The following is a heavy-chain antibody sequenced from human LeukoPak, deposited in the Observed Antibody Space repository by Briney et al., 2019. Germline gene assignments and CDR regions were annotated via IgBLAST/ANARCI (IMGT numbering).Heavy chain of an antibody. Sequence: GGSLRLSCAASGFTFRSYSMNWVRQAPGKGLEWVSSISSSSNYIYYSDSVKGRFTISRDNAKNSLYLQMNSLRAEDTAVYYCARDSITTDYYMDVLGEGTTVTVSS. J-gene: IGHJ6*03. CDR3: ARDSITTDYYMDV. V-gene: IGHV3-21*01. CDR2: ISSSSNYI. D-gene: IGHD4-11*01. CDR1: GFTFRSYS.